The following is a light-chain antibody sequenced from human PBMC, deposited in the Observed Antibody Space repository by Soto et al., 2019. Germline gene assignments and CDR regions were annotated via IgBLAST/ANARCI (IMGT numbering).Light chain of an antibody. V-gene: IGKV3-20*01. CDR3: QQSSSVPRT. J-gene: IGKJ1*01. CDR1: QSVDSTY. Sequence: EIVLTQSPGTLSLSPGERATLSCRASQSVDSTYLAWYQQRPGQAPRLLIYATSSRAAGVPDRFSGSGSGTDFTLTISRLEPEDFATYYCQQSSSVPRTFGQGTRVDLK. CDR2: ATS.